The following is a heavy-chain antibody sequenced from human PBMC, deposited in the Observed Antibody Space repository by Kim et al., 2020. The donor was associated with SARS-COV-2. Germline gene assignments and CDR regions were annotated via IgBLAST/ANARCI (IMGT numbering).Heavy chain of an antibody. Sequence: SETLSLTCTVSGGSISSGGYYWSWIRQHPGKGLEWIGYIYYSGSTYYNPSLKSRVTISVDTSKNQFSLKLSSVTAADTAVYYCARVAAAVFNYGMDVWGQGTTVTVSS. CDR2: IYYSGST. CDR3: ARVAAAVFNYGMDV. CDR1: GGSISSGGYY. V-gene: IGHV4-31*03. D-gene: IGHD6-13*01. J-gene: IGHJ6*02.